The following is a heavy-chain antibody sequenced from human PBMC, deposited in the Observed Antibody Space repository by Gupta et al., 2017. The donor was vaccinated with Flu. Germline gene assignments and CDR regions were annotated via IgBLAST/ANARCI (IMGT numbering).Heavy chain of an antibody. CDR2: MYDSGTT. D-gene: IGHD2-2*01. CDR3: ARGFADQIACDI. Sequence: TSRSSYWGWIRLPPGKGLEWIASMYDSGTTYYNPSLKSRVTISIDASKNHFSLRLSSVTAADTAVYYCARGFADQIACDIWGQGTMVTVSS. CDR1: TSRSSY. V-gene: IGHV4-39*02. J-gene: IGHJ3*02.